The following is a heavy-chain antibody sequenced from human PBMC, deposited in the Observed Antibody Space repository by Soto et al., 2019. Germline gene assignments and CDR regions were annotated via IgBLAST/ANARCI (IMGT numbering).Heavy chain of an antibody. J-gene: IGHJ5*01. CDR1: GFTLSSFS. CDR2: ITTGNDYI. Sequence: PGGSLRLSCVGSGFTLSSFSMSWVRQTPGKGLEWVSSITTGNDYISYADSVKGRFTISRDNAKNSLFLRMNSLRADDTALYFCARDSYSSLFDSWGQGTLVTV. CDR3: ARDSYSSLFDS. V-gene: IGHV3-21*01. D-gene: IGHD6-19*01.